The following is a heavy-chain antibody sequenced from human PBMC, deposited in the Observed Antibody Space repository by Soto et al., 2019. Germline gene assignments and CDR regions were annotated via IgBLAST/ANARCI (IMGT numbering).Heavy chain of an antibody. CDR1: GFTFSDYG. CDR3: AKGWPGYSSGWFAFDS. Sequence: VGSLRLSCAASGFTFSDYGMHWVRQAPGKGLEWVAVISYEGSNNYYVDSVKGRFTISRDNSKSTVYLHMDSLRAEDTAVYYCAKGWPGYSSGWFAFDSWGPGTVVTVSS. CDR2: ISYEGSNN. D-gene: IGHD6-19*01. J-gene: IGHJ3*01. V-gene: IGHV3-30*18.